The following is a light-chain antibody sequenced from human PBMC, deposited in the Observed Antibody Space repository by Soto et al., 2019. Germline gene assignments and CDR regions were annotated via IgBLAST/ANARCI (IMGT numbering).Light chain of an antibody. J-gene: IGKJ1*01. CDR2: EAS. V-gene: IGKV3D-7*01. Sequence: EIVLTQPPGTLSLSPGERATLSCRASQSVSSSYLAWYQQKPGKAPKLLIFEASTLESGVPSRFSGSGSGTEFTLTVSSLQPDDFANYYCQQYNRFSTFGQGTKVDIK. CDR3: QQYNRFST. CDR1: QSVSSSY.